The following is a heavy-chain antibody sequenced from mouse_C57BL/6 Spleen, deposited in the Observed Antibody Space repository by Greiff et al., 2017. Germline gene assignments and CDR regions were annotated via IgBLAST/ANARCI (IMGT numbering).Heavy chain of an antibody. CDR2: IDPENGDT. Sequence: EVKLMESGAELVRPGASVKLSCTASGFNIKDDYMHWVKQRPEQGLEWIGWIDPENGDTEYASKFQGKATITADTSSNTAYLQLSSLTSEDTAVYYCTRLGPWYFDVWGTGTTVTVSS. D-gene: IGHD4-1*01. V-gene: IGHV14-4*01. CDR3: TRLGPWYFDV. CDR1: GFNIKDDY. J-gene: IGHJ1*03.